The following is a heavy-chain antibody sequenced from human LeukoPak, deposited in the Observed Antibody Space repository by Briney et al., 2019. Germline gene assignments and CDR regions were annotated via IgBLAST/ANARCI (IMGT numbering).Heavy chain of an antibody. D-gene: IGHD3-10*01. CDR2: IGTAGDT. V-gene: IGHV3-13*01. CDR1: GFTFSSYD. Sequence: GGSLRLSCAASGFTFSSYDMHWVRQATGKGLEWVSAIGTAGDTYYPGSVKGRFTISRENAKNSLYLQMNSLRAGDTAVYYCARGSRITMVRGAIDYWGQGTLVTVSS. J-gene: IGHJ4*02. CDR3: ARGSRITMVRGAIDY.